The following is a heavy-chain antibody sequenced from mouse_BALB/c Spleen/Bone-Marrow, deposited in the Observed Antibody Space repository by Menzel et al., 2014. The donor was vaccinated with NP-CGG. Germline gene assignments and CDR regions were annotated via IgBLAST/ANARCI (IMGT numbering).Heavy chain of an antibody. D-gene: IGHD2-4*01. Sequence: VKLQESGPGLVAPSQSLAITCTVSGLSLTSCGVHWVRQPPGKGLEWLGVIWAGGSTNYNSALMSRLSISKDNSKSQVFLKMNSLQTDDTAMYYCASPIYYDYPLFAYWGQGTLVTVSA. V-gene: IGHV2-9*02. J-gene: IGHJ3*01. CDR2: IWAGGST. CDR1: GLSLTSCG. CDR3: ASPIYYDYPLFAY.